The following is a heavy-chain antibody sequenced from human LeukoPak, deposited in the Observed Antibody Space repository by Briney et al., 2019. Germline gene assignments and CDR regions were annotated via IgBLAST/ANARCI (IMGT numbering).Heavy chain of an antibody. CDR2: INPNSGGT. J-gene: IGHJ4*02. CDR3: ASYGSGSYYLSIDY. V-gene: IGHV1-2*02. CDR1: RYTFTGYY. Sequence: ASVKVSCKASRYTFTGYYMHGVRPAPGQGLEWMGWINPNSGGTNYAQKFQGRVTMTRDTSLSTAYMELSRLRSDDTAVYYCASYGSGSYYLSIDYWGQGTLVTVSS. D-gene: IGHD3-10*01.